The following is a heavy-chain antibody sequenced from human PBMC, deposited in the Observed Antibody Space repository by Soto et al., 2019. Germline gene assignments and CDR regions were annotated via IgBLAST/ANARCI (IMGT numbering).Heavy chain of an antibody. CDR1: GGTFSRHA. J-gene: IGHJ4*01. CDR2: IIPIFGTA. CDR3: GRGWGSVIRNYYSAY. V-gene: IGHV1-69*14. Sequence: VQLVQSGAEVRKPGSSVKVSCKASGGTFSRHAISWVRQAPGQGLEWMGGIIPIFGTANHAQKFQGRITIIAAKHTEEFSKKLGSLSCVSLGLYCEGRGWGSVIRNYYSAYWGRGPLVSVPS. D-gene: IGHD3-22*01.